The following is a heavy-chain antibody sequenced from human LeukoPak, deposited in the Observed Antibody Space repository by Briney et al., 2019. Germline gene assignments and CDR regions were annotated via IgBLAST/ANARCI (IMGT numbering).Heavy chain of an antibody. CDR2: INQDGSSR. D-gene: IGHD3-9*01. CDR3: ARVTGRYKAHYYYYMDV. CDR1: GFTFSDYW. J-gene: IGHJ6*03. Sequence: GGSLRLSCAVSGFTFSDYWMGWVRQAPGKGLAWVANINQDGSSRYYMDSVKGRFTITRDNAENSLYLQMNSLGAEDTAVYYCARVTGRYKAHYYYYMDVWGKGTTVTVSS. V-gene: IGHV3-7*01.